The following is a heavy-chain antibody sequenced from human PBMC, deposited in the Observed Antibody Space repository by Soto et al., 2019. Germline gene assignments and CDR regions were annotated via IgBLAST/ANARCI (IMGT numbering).Heavy chain of an antibody. J-gene: IGHJ4*02. V-gene: IGHV3-30-3*01. D-gene: IGHD6-13*01. CDR3: AREVVSFVSSSPHFDY. CDR2: ISYDGSNK. CDR1: GCTFSSYA. Sequence: GGSLRLSCAASGCTFSSYAIHWVRQAPGKGLEWVAVISYDGSNKYYADSVKGRFTISRDNSKNTLYLQMNSLRAEDTAVYYCAREVVSFVSSSPHFDYWGQGTLVTVSS.